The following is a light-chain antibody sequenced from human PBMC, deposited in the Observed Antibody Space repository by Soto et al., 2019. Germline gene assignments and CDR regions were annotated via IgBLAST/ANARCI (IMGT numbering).Light chain of an antibody. J-gene: IGKJ5*01. V-gene: IGKV3D-20*02. CDR3: QQRSKWPIT. CDR1: QSVSSSY. CDR2: GAS. Sequence: EIVLTQSPGILSLSPGERATLSCRASQSVSSSYVAWYQQKPGQAPRLLIYGASSRATGIPDRFSGSGSGTDFALTISRLEPEDFAVYYCQQRSKWPITFGQGTRLEI.